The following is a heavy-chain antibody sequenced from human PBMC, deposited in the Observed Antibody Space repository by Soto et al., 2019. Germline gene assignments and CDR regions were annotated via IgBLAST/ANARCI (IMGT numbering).Heavy chain of an antibody. Sequence: RSGWGSKTKGQGLEWMGWISPYTGNTHSATKVQGRLTMTTDTSTSTAYMDLGSLTSDDTAVYYCVMVDNYVTPTPQDVWGQGTTVTVSS. D-gene: IGHD3-16*01. CDR2: ISPYTGNT. CDR3: VMVDNYVTPTPQDV. V-gene: IGHV1-18*01. CDR1: R. J-gene: IGHJ6*02.